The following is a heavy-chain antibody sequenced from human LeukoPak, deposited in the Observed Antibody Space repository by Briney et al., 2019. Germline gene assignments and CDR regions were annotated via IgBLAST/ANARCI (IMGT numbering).Heavy chain of an antibody. V-gene: IGHV4-61*02. Sequence: SETLSLTCTVSGGSISSGSYYWSWIRQPAGKGLEWIGRIYTSGSTNYSPSLKSRVTISVDTSKNQFSLKLSSVTAADTAVYYCARDPIVVVPAAIYYYYGMDVWGQGTTVTVSS. CDR3: ARDPIVVVPAAIYYYYGMDV. CDR1: GGSISSGSYY. J-gene: IGHJ6*02. CDR2: IYTSGST. D-gene: IGHD2-2*01.